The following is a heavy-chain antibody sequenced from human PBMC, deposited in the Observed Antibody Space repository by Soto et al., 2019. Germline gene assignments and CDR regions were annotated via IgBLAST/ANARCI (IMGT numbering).Heavy chain of an antibody. CDR1: GFTFDDYA. J-gene: IGHJ5*02. CDR2: ISWNSGSI. D-gene: IGHD2-15*01. Sequence: GGSLRLSCAASGFTFDDYAMHWVRQAPGKGLEWVSGISWNSGSIGYADSVKGRFTISRDNAKNSLYLQMNSLRAEDTALYYCAKDIIPLCSGGSCFTTNWFDPWGQGTLVTVSS. V-gene: IGHV3-9*01. CDR3: AKDIIPLCSGGSCFTTNWFDP.